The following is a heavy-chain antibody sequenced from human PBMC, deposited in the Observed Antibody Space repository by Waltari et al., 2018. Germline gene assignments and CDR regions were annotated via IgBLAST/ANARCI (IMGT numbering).Heavy chain of an antibody. CDR1: FSDYY. Sequence: FSDYYMHGVRQAPGQGVEWMGWINPNSESTKYAQKFQGRVTLTRDTSINTVYMELSSLRSDDTALYYCARDGSFDFWGQGTLVTVSS. V-gene: IGHV1-2*02. CDR3: ARDGSFDF. J-gene: IGHJ4*02. CDR2: INPNSEST.